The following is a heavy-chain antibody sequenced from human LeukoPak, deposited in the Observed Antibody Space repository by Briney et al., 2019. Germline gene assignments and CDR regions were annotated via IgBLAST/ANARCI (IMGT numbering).Heavy chain of an antibody. CDR1: GFSFSNYV. J-gene: IGHJ4*02. V-gene: IGHV3-64*01. CDR3: AKELLAGTVDY. D-gene: IGHD6-19*01. CDR2: IMPNGETR. Sequence: GGSLRLSCAASGFSFSNYVMHWVRQAPGKGLEYVSAIMPNGETRGYANSMMGRFTVSRDNSKNTLYLQMNSLRAEDTAVYYCAKELLAGTVDYWGQGTLVTVSS.